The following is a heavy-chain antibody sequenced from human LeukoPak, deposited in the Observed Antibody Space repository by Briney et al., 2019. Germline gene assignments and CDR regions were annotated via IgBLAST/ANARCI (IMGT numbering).Heavy chain of an antibody. Sequence: GGSLKLSCAASGFTFSGSAMHWVRQASGKGLEWVGRIRSRSRSYATAYAASVRGRFTISRDDSKNAAYLQMNGLKTEDTATYYCMFTHHYGDNWRQGTQVTDSS. J-gene: IGHJ4*02. V-gene: IGHV3-73*01. CDR1: GFTFSGSA. D-gene: IGHD4-17*01. CDR3: MFTHHYGDN. CDR2: IRSRSRSYAT.